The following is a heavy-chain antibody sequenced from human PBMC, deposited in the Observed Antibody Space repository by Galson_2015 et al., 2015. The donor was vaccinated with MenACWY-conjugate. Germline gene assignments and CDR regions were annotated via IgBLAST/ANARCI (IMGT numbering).Heavy chain of an antibody. CDR1: GGSISSSTYY. D-gene: IGHD4-23*01. V-gene: IGHV4-39*07. CDR2: IYYSGDT. J-gene: IGHJ6*02. CDR3: ARVSVGTLYYYYGMDV. Sequence: ETLSLTCTVSGGSISSSTYYWGWIRRPPGKGLEWIGSIYYSGDTYYNPSLRSRVTISVDTSKNQFSLKLTSMTAADTAVYYCARVSVGTLYYYYGMDVWVQGTTVTVSS.